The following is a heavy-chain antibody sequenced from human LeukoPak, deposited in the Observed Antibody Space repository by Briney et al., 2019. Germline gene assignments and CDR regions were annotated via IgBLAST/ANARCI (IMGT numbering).Heavy chain of an antibody. CDR2: IIPILGIA. CDR1: GGTFSSYA. D-gene: IGHD6-13*01. CDR3: ARELPIAAAGYYYYYYGMDV. Sequence: ASVKVSCKASGGTFSSYAISWVRQAPGQGLEWMGRIIPILGIANYAQKFQGRVTITADKSTSTAYMELSSLRSEDTAVYYCARELPIAAAGYYYYYYGMDVWGQGTTVTVSS. J-gene: IGHJ6*02. V-gene: IGHV1-69*04.